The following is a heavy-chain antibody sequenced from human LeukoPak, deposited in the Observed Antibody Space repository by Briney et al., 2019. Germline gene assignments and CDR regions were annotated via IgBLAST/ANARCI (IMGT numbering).Heavy chain of an antibody. CDR1: GFTFSSYS. D-gene: IGHD3-10*01. Sequence: PGGSLRLSCAASGFTFSSYSMNWVRQAPGKGLEWVSSISSSSSYIYYADSVKGRFTISRDNAKNSLYLQMNSLRAEDTAVYYCASTMVIDDAFDIWGQGTMVTVSS. V-gene: IGHV3-21*01. CDR2: ISSSSSYI. CDR3: ASTMVIDDAFDI. J-gene: IGHJ3*02.